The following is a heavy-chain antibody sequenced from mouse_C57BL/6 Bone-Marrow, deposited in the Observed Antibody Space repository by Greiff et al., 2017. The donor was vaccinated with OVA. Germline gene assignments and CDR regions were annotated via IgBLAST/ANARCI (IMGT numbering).Heavy chain of an antibody. V-gene: IGHV4-1*01. CDR3: TRRQSSGYY. J-gene: IGHJ2*01. CDR2: INPDSSTI. D-gene: IGHD3-2*02. CDR1: GIDFSRYW. Sequence: EADGIDFSRYWMSWVRRAPGKGLEWIGEINPDSSTINYAPSLKDKFIISRDNAKNTLYLQMSKVRSEDTALYYCTRRQSSGYYWGQGTTLTVSS.